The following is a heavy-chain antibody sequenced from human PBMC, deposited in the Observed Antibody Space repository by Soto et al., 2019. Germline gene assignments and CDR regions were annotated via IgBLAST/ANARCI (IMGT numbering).Heavy chain of an antibody. CDR3: ARHGTNWFDP. J-gene: IGHJ5*02. CDR2: IYYSGST. D-gene: IGHD1-26*01. Sequence: ETLSLTCIVSGGCMSSYYWSWIRQPPGKGLEWIGYIYYSGSTNYNPSLKSRVTISVDTSKNQFSLKLSSVTAADTAVYYCARHGTNWFDPWGQGTLVTVSS. V-gene: IGHV4-59*08. CDR1: GGCMSSYY.